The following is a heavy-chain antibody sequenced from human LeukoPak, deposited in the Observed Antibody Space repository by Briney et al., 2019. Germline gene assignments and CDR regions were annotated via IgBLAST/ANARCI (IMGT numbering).Heavy chain of an antibody. J-gene: IGHJ4*02. D-gene: IGHD3-10*01. CDR1: GYTITDSYS. Sequence: GASVKVSCKASGYTITDSYSITWVRQAPGQGLEWMGYISTYNGYTNYAQNLQGRVSMTTDTSTSTAYMELRSLRSDDTAVYYCARLWFGELLSTTAYYFDYWGQGTLVTVSS. CDR2: ISTYNGYT. CDR3: ARLWFGELLSTTAYYFDY. V-gene: IGHV1-18*01.